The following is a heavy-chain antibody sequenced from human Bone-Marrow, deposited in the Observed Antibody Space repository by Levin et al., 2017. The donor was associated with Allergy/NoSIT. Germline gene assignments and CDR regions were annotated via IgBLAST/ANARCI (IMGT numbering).Heavy chain of an antibody. J-gene: IGHJ3*02. V-gene: IGHV4-34*01. Sequence: PSETLSLTCAVYGGSFSGYYWSWIRQPPGKGLEWIGEINHSGSTNYNPSLKSRVTISVDTSKNQFSLKLSSVTAADTAVYYCARDSVVVIMGPDAFDIWGQGTMVTVSS. CDR3: ARDSVVVIMGPDAFDI. D-gene: IGHD3-22*01. CDR2: INHSGST. CDR1: GGSFSGYY.